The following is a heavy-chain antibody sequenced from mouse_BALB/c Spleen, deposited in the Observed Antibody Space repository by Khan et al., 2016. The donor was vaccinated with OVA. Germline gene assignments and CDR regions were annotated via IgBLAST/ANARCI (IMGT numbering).Heavy chain of an antibody. Sequence: QVQLKQSGPELKKPGETVKISCKASGYTFTSFGMNWVKQSPGKGLKWMGFINTYTGQPTYADDFKGRFAFSLETSASTAYLQINNLKNEDTSTYCCARVGYSGTMDYWGQGTSVTGSS. D-gene: IGHD2-14*01. CDR3: ARVGYSGTMDY. CDR1: GYTFTSFG. CDR2: INTYTGQP. J-gene: IGHJ4*01. V-gene: IGHV9-3-1*01.